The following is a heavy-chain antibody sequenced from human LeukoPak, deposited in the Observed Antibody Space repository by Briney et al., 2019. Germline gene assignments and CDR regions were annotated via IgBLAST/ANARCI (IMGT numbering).Heavy chain of an antibody. J-gene: IGHJ4*02. CDR2: IIPIFGTA. CDR1: GGTFSSYA. V-gene: IGHV1-69*06. Sequence: SVKVSCKASGGTFSSYAISWVRQAPGQGLEWMGGIIPIFGTANYAQKFQGRVTITADKSTSTAYMELRSLRSDDTAVYYCARRVGAKAFDYWGQGTLVTVSS. D-gene: IGHD1-26*01. CDR3: ARRVGAKAFDY.